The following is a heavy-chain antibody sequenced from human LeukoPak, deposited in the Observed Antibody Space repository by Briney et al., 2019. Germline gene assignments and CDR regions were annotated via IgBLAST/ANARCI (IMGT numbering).Heavy chain of an antibody. Sequence: GGSLRLSCAASGFTFSSYAMSWVRQAPGKGLEWVSAISGSGGSTYYADSVKGRFTISRDNSKNTLYLQMNSLRAEDTAVYYCARPITTAMVLGVPFDYWGQGTLVTVSS. CDR2: ISGSGGST. CDR3: ARPITTAMVLGVPFDY. D-gene: IGHD5-18*01. J-gene: IGHJ4*02. CDR1: GFTFSSYA. V-gene: IGHV3-23*01.